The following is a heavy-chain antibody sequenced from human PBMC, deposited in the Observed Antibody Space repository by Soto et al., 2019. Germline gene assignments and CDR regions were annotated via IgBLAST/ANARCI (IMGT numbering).Heavy chain of an antibody. V-gene: IGHV3-23*01. CDR3: ANPGIAAAGTSGVPDY. Sequence: GSLRLSCAASGFTFSSYAMSWVRQAPGKGLEWVSAISGSGGSTYYADSVKGRFTISRDNSKNTLYLQMNSLRAEDTAVYYCANPGIAAAGTSGVPDYWGQGTLVTVSS. CDR2: ISGSGGST. CDR1: GFTFSSYA. J-gene: IGHJ4*02. D-gene: IGHD6-13*01.